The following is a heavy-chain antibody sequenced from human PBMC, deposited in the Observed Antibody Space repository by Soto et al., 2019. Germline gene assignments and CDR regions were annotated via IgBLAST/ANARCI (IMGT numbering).Heavy chain of an antibody. CDR1: GGSIRGYY. CDR3: ARGRYSYETIYYKFYYSALDV. D-gene: IGHD3-10*01. CDR2: INGNGGT. J-gene: IGHJ6*02. Sequence: PSETLSLTCGVYGGSIRGYYWSWIRQSPGKGLEWIGDINGNGGTNYNPSLKSRVTTSLDTSKKQVSLMVSSVTAADTAVYYCARGRYSYETIYYKFYYSALDVWGQGTTVTVSS. V-gene: IGHV4-34*01.